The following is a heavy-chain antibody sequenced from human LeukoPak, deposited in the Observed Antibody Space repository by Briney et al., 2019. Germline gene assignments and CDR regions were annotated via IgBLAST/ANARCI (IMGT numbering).Heavy chain of an antibody. Sequence: GGSLRLSCAASGFTFSSYGMHWVRQAPGKGLEWGAVISYDGSNKYYADSVKGRFTISRDNSKNTLYLQMNSLRAEDTAVYYCAKDPGSTVTTSDYWGQGTLVTVSS. CDR1: GFTFSSYG. D-gene: IGHD4-17*01. CDR3: AKDPGSTVTTSDY. V-gene: IGHV3-30*18. CDR2: ISYDGSNK. J-gene: IGHJ4*02.